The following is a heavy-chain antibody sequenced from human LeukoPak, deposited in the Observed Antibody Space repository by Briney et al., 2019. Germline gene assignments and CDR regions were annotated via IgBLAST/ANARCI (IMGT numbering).Heavy chain of an antibody. J-gene: IGHJ5*02. CDR2: INHSGST. V-gene: IGHV4-34*01. CDR1: GESLRGYY. Sequence: SETLSLTRAVYGESLRGYYWSWSPDPPGKGREWIGEINHSGSTNYNPSLKSRGTISVATSKNQCSLKLSSVTAADEAVYYCGRGFRFRSGWYITGDWFDPWGQGTLVTVSS. D-gene: IGHD6-19*01. CDR3: GRGFRFRSGWYITGDWFDP.